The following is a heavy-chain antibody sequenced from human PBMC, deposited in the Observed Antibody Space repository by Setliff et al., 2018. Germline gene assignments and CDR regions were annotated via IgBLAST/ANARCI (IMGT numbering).Heavy chain of an antibody. J-gene: IGHJ6*03. CDR1: GGTIGPHY. CDR2: IFYSDTA. V-gene: IGHV4-59*11. D-gene: IGHD3-10*01. CDR3: ARDRSTVIRGVTSFFYYYMDV. Sequence: SETLSLTCTVSGGTIGPHYWSWIRQAPGKGLEWIGHIFYSDTAKYNPSLESRAAISVDSSKNQFSLKLRSVTAADTAVYYCARDRSTVIRGVTSFFYYYMDVWGGGTTVTVSS.